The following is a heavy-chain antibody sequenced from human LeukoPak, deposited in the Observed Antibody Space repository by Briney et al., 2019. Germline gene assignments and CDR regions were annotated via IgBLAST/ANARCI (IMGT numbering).Heavy chain of an antibody. CDR2: IYPNSGGS. CDR1: GFPLTAYY. Sequence: ASVKVSCKASGFPLTAYYIHWVRQAPGQGLEWMGRIYPNSGGSNYAQRFQGRVTMTRDTSISTAYMELSRLRSDDTALYYCARVLDYGSGSYIPDYWGQGTLVTVSS. D-gene: IGHD3-10*01. J-gene: IGHJ4*02. CDR3: ARVLDYGSGSYIPDY. V-gene: IGHV1-2*06.